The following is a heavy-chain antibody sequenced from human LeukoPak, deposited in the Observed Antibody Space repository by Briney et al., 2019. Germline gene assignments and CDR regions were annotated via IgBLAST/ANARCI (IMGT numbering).Heavy chain of an antibody. CDR2: IYYSGST. D-gene: IGHD7-27*01. J-gene: IGHJ3*02. CDR1: GGSISSSSYY. CDR3: ARPNTLDERDGDVAFDI. V-gene: IGHV4-39*01. Sequence: SETLSLTCTVSGGSISSSSYYWGWIRQPPGKGLEWIGSIYYSGSTYYNPSLKSRVTISVDTSKNQFSLKLSSVTAADTAVYYCARPNTLDERDGDVAFDIWGQGTMVTVSS.